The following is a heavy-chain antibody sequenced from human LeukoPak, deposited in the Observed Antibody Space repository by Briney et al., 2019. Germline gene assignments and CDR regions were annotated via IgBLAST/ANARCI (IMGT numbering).Heavy chain of an antibody. CDR2: INHSGST. V-gene: IGHV4-34*01. D-gene: IGHD3-3*01. CDR1: GGSFSGYY. CDR3: AREFLYYDFWSGYATIFDY. J-gene: IGHJ4*02. Sequence: SETLSHTRAVYGGSFSGYYWSWLRQPPGKGLEWIGEINHSGSTNYNPSLKSRVTISVDTSKNQFSLKLSSVTAADTAVYYCAREFLYYDFWSGYATIFDYWGQGTLVTVSS.